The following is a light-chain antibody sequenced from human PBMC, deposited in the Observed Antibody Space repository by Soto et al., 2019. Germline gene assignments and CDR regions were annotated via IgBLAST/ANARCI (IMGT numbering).Light chain of an antibody. J-gene: IGLJ2*01. CDR3: STYTSRTTLV. CDR1: SSDIGSYNY. CDR2: DVS. V-gene: IGLV2-14*03. Sequence: QSALTQPASVSGSPGQSITISCTGTSSDIGSYNYVSWYQHHPGKAPKLMIHDVSDRPSGVSNRFSGSKSGNTASLTISGLQAEDEAAYYCSTYTSRTTLVFGGGPKLTVL.